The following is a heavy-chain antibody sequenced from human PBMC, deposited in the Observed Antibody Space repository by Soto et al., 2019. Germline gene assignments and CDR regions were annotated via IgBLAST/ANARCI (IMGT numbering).Heavy chain of an antibody. V-gene: IGHV3-48*01. CDR1: GFTFSSYA. CDR3: ARDSPFDP. Sequence: GGSLRLSCAASGFTFSSYAMNWVRQAPGKGLEWVSYISSSSTTIYYADSVKGRFTISRDNAKNSLYLQMNSLRAEETAVYYWARDSPFDPWGQGTLVTVSS. J-gene: IGHJ5*02. CDR2: ISSSSTTI.